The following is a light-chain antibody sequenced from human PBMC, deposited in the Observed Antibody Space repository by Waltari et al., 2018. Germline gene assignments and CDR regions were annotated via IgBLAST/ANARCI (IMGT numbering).Light chain of an antibody. Sequence: EIVLTQSPGTLSLSPGERATLSCRASQSVSRTLAWYQQKPGQAPRLRIYDASTRATGIADRFSGSGSGTDFSLTISRLEPEDFAVYYCQKYGRLPATFGQGTKVEIK. CDR2: DAS. J-gene: IGKJ1*01. V-gene: IGKV3-20*01. CDR3: QKYGRLPAT. CDR1: QSVSRT.